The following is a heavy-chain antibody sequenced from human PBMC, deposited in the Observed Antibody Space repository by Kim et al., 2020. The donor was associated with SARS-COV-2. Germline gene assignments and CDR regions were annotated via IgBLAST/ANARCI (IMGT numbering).Heavy chain of an antibody. V-gene: IGHV3-23*01. D-gene: IGHD5-18*01. CDR1: GFTFSRYA. Sequence: GGSLRLSCAAFGFTFSRYAMSWVRQAPGKGLECVSAISGSGGSTYHADSVKGRFTISRVNSKNTLYLQVNILRAQDTALNHFSNDPGYRYGFSFDYWCQG. J-gene: IGHJ4*02. CDR2: ISGSGGST. CDR3: SNDPGYRYGFSFDY.